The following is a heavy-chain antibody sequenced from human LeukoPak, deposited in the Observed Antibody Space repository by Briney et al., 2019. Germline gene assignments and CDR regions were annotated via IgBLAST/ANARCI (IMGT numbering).Heavy chain of an antibody. CDR1: GFSISSYA. D-gene: IGHD6-13*01. J-gene: IGHJ4*02. V-gene: IGHV3-23*01. CDR3: AKEAQQLVYDY. Sequence: GGSLCLSCAPSGFSISSYAMGWVRLAPGKGLGWVSAISGSGGSTYYADSVKGRFTISRDNSKNTLYLQMNSLRAEDTAVYYCAKEAQQLVYDYWGQGTLVTVSS. CDR2: ISGSGGST.